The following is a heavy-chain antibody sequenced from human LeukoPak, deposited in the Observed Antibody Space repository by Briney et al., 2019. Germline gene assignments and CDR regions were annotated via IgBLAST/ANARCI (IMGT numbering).Heavy chain of an antibody. V-gene: IGHV3-23*01. CDR1: GFTFSSYA. CDR3: PRDLRFNYGYFFDN. D-gene: IGHD5/OR15-5a*01. Sequence: GSLRLSCAVSGFTFSSYAFNWVRQAPGKGLEWISTISGSGGTTYYADSERGRFTISRDNFKNTLFPQMNSLRAEDTAVYYCPRDLRFNYGYFFDNWGQGILVTVSS. CDR2: ISGSGGTT. J-gene: IGHJ4*02.